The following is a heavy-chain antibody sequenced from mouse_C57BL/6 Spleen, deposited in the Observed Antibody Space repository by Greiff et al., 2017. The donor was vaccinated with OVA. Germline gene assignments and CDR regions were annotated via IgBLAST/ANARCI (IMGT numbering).Heavy chain of an antibody. CDR1: GFTFSDYY. V-gene: IGHV5-12*01. CDR3: ASHYYGSSDYAMDY. J-gene: IGHJ4*01. D-gene: IGHD1-1*01. CDR2: ISNGGGST. Sequence: EVKVVESGGGLVQPGGSLKLSCAASGFTFSDYYMYWVRQTPEKRLEWVAYISNGGGSTYYPDTVKGRFTISRDNAKNTLYLQMSRLKSEDAAMYYCASHYYGSSDYAMDYWGQGTSVTVSS.